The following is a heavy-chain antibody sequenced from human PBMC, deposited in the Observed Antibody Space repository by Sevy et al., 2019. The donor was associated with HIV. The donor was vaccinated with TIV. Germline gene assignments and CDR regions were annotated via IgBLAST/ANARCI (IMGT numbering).Heavy chain of an antibody. CDR3: ARDWQGYYYYYGMDV. CDR1: GFRFSDHW. CDR2: INQDGSEK. J-gene: IGHJ6*02. Sequence: GGSLRLSCAASGFRFSDHWMSWVRQAPGRGLEWVANINQDGSEKYYVDSVEGRFTISRDNAKTSLYLQMNSLRAEDTAVYYCARDWQGYYYYYGMDVWGQGTTVTVSS. V-gene: IGHV3-7*01.